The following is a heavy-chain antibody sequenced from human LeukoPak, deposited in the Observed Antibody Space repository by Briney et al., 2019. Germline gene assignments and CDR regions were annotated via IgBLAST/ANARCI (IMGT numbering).Heavy chain of an antibody. Sequence: GGSLRLSCTASGFTFSNYAMTWVRQAPGKGLEWVSYISSRSDVIYYADSAKGRFTISRDNVKNSLYLQMNSLRAEDTAVYYCARDGSRGYDMDYWGQGTLVTVSS. V-gene: IGHV3-48*01. J-gene: IGHJ4*02. D-gene: IGHD3-10*01. CDR2: ISSRSDVI. CDR3: ARDGSRGYDMDY. CDR1: GFTFSNYA.